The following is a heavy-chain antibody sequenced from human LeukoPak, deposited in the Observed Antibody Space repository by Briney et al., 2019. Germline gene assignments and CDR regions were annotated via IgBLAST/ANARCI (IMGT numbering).Heavy chain of an antibody. V-gene: IGHV1-69*13. CDR2: IIPIFGTA. CDR1: RGTFSSYA. D-gene: IGHD3-22*01. J-gene: IGHJ6*02. CDR3: ATYYDSSGYYSYYYYGMDV. Sequence: SVKVSCKASRGTFSSYAISWVRQAPGQGLEWMGGIIPIFGTANYAQKFQGRVTITADESTSTAYMELSSLRSEDTAVYYCATYYDSSGYYSYYYYGMDVWGQGTTVTVSS.